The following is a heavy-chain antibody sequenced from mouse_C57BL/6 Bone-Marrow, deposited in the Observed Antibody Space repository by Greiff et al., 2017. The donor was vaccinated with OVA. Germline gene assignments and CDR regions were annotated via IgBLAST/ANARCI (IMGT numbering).Heavy chain of an antibody. Sequence: EVKVVESGGGLVKPGGSLKLSCAASGFTFSSYAMSWVRQTPEKRLEWVATISDGGSYTYYPDTVKGRFTISRDNAKNNLYLQMSHLKSEDTAMYYCAREDSSGYEFAYWGQGTLVTVSA. V-gene: IGHV5-4*01. J-gene: IGHJ3*01. CDR2: ISDGGSYT. CDR3: AREDSSGYEFAY. CDR1: GFTFSSYA. D-gene: IGHD3-2*02.